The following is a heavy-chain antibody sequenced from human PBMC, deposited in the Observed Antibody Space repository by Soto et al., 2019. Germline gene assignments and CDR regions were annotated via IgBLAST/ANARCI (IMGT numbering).Heavy chain of an antibody. CDR3: ARGPPVYCSGGSCYFDY. CDR1: GGSISSYY. CDR2: IYYSGST. D-gene: IGHD2-15*01. Sequence: SETLSLICTVSGGSISSYYWSWIRQPPGKGLEWIGYIYYSGSTNYNPSLKSRVTISVDTSKNQFSLKLSSVTAADTAVYYCARGPPVYCSGGSCYFDYWGQGTLVTVSS. V-gene: IGHV4-59*01. J-gene: IGHJ4*02.